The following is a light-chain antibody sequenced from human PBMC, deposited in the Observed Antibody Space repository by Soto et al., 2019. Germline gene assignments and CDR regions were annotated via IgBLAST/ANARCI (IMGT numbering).Light chain of an antibody. CDR3: SSYTSSNTYV. V-gene: IGLV2-14*03. CDR2: SVS. Sequence: QSVLTQPASVSGSPGQSIAISCTGTSSDVGGYNSVSWYQQHPGKAPKLMIYSVSNRPSGVSDRFSGSKSGNTASLTISGLQAEDEADYSCSSYTSSNTYVFGTGTKVTVL. J-gene: IGLJ1*01. CDR1: SSDVGGYNS.